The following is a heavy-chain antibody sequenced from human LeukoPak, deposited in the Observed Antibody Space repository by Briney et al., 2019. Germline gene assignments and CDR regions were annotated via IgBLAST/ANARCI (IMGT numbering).Heavy chain of an antibody. V-gene: IGHV3-21*01. CDR1: EFTFSAYA. D-gene: IGHD2-21*01. CDR2: ISGSGSAI. J-gene: IGHJ6*02. CDR3: ARVGANWTPSGMDV. Sequence: GGSLRLSCTASEFTFSAYAMNWVRQAPGTGLEWVSSISGSGSAIHYKESVRGRFTISRDNSGNSIYLQMNSLRAEDTAVYCCARVGANWTPSGMDVWGQGTTVIVSS.